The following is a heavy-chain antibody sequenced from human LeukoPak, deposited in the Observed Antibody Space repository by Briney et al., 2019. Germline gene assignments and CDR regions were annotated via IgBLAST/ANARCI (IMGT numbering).Heavy chain of an antibody. CDR3: ARVLGYCTNGVCYKNWFDP. D-gene: IGHD2-8*01. CDR2: IYYSGST. J-gene: IGHJ5*02. Sequence: SETLSLTCTVSGGSISSYYWSWIRQPPGKGLEWIGYIYYSGSTNYNPSLKSRVTISVDTSKNQFSLKLSSVTAADTAVYYCARVLGYCTNGVCYKNWFDPWGQGTMVTVSS. V-gene: IGHV4-59*08. CDR1: GGSISSYY.